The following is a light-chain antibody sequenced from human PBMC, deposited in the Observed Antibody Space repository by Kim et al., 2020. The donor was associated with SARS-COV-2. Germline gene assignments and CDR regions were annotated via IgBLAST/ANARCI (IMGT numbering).Light chain of an antibody. V-gene: IGKV1-27*01. CDR3: QKYNSAPRT. CDR2: AAS. CDR1: QGISNY. J-gene: IGKJ1*01. Sequence: PSVGHRVTITFRASQGISNYLACYQQKPEKVPKLRIYAASALQSGVPSQFNGSGSETDFTLTISSLQPEDVATYYCQKYNSAPRTFGQGAKVDIK.